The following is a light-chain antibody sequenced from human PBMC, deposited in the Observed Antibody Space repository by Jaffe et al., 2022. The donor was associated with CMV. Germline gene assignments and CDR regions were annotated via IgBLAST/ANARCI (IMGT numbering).Light chain of an antibody. V-gene: IGKV1-12*01. Sequence: DIQMTQSPSSVSASIGDRVTITCRASQHIHNWLAWYQQKPGKAPKLLIYAAAYLQSGVPSRFSGSGSGTEYTLTISNLQPEDLATYYCQQADTFPLTFGGGTKVEIK. J-gene: IGKJ4*01. CDR3: QQADTFPLT. CDR2: AAA. CDR1: QHIHNW.